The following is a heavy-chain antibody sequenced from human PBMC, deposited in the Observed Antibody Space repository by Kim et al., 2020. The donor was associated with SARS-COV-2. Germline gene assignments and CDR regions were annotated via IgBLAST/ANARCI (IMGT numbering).Heavy chain of an antibody. D-gene: IGHD6-13*01. CDR3: VRGSSWYGYVYYGMDV. V-gene: IGHV4-34*01. CDR2: INHSGST. CDR1: GGSFGAYY. Sequence: SETLSLTCAVYGGSFGAYYWSWIRQPPGKGLEWIGEINHSGSTNYNPSLKSRVTLSVDTSKNQFSLNLSSVTAADTAVYYCVRGSSWYGYVYYGMDVWG. J-gene: IGHJ6*02.